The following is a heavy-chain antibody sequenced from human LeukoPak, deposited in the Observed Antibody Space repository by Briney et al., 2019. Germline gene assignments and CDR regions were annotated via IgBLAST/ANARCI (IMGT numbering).Heavy chain of an antibody. J-gene: IGHJ6*02. D-gene: IGHD3-9*01. CDR2: IYKGGTT. V-gene: IGHV3-53*01. CDR3: ARGSGDILTGYSGMDV. CDR1: GFPVGSYY. Sequence: GGSLRLSCEASGFPVGSYYLTWVRQAPGKGLEWVSAIYKGGTTYYADSVKDRFTVSRDNSKNSFSLQMNSLSADDTAVYYCARGSGDILTGYSGMDVWGQGTTVTVSS.